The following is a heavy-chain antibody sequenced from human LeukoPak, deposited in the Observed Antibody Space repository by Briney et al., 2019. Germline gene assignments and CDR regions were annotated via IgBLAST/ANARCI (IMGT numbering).Heavy chain of an antibody. CDR1: GFILSGYG. CDR3: ARGGPTTVTTFLNY. CDR2: ISHDGSNS. V-gene: IGHV3-33*05. Sequence: GGSLRLSCTASGFILSGYGMHWVRQAPGKGLEWVAVISHDGSNSYYADSVKGRFTTSRDNSMSTLFLQMNSLRAEDTAVYYCARGGPTTVTTFLNYWGQGTLVTVSS. D-gene: IGHD4-17*01. J-gene: IGHJ4*02.